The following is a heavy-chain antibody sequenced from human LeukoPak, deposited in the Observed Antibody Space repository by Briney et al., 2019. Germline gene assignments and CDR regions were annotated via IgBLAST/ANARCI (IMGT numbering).Heavy chain of an antibody. D-gene: IGHD3-10*01. CDR2: IYYSGST. CDR1: GGSISSSSYY. CDR3: ARHHRVTMVRGVMGWFDP. V-gene: IGHV4-39*01. J-gene: IGHJ5*02. Sequence: SETLSLTCTVSGGSISSSSYYWGWIRQPPGKGLEWIGSIYYSGSTYYNPSLKSRVTISVDTSKNQFSLKLSSVTAAETAIYYCARHHRVTMVRGVMGWFDPWGQGTLVTVSS.